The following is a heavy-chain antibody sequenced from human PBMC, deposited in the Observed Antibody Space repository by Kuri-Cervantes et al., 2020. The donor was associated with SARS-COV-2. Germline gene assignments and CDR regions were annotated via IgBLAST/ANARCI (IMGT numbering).Heavy chain of an antibody. Sequence: GSLRLSWPVYGGSISSYYWSWIRQLPGKGLEWIGYIYYSGSTNYNPSLKSRVNISVDTSKNQFSLKLSSVTAADTAVYYCARGPVVVVAATNRFDPWGQGTLVTVSS. D-gene: IGHD2-15*01. CDR2: IYYSGST. CDR1: GGSISSYY. V-gene: IGHV4-59*01. J-gene: IGHJ5*02. CDR3: ARGPVVVVAATNRFDP.